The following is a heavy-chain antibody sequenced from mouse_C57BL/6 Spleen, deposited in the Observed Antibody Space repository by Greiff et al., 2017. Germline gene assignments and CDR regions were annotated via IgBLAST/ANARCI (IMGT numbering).Heavy chain of an antibody. V-gene: IGHV2-6*01. J-gene: IGHJ3*01. CDR2: IWGVGST. CDR1: GFSLTSYG. CDR3: ASRTAQSPLAY. Sequence: QVQLKESGPGLVAPSQSLSITCTVSGFSLTSYGVDWVRQSPGKGLEWLGVIWGVGSTNYNSALKSRLSISKDNSKSQVFLKRNRLQTDDTAMYYCASRTAQSPLAYWGQGTLVTVSA. D-gene: IGHD3-2*02.